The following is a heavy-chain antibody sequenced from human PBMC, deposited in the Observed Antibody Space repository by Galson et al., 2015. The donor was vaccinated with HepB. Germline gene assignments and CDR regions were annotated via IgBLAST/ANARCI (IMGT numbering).Heavy chain of an antibody. CDR1: GDSVSSNSAA. V-gene: IGHV6-1*01. Sequence: CAISGDSVSSNSAAWYWNRQSPSRGLEWLGRTYYRAKWSSDYAESVRSRITINPDTSRNQFSLQLKSVTPEDTAAYFCARVAGTIYYYGMDVWGKGTTVTVSS. CDR3: ARVAGTIYYYGMDV. J-gene: IGHJ6*04. CDR2: TYYRAKWSS. D-gene: IGHD2-15*01.